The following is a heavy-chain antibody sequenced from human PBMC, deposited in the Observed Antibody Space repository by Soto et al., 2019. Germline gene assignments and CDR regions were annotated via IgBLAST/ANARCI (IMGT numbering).Heavy chain of an antibody. CDR3: ARDLEDGYNLGWFDP. D-gene: IGHD5-12*01. J-gene: IGHJ5*02. CDR2: IYYSGNS. Sequence: SETLSLTCTVSGGSISSYYWSWIRQPPGKGLEWIGYIYYSGNSNYNPSLKSRVTISVDTSKNQFSLKLSSVTAADTAMYYCARDLEDGYNLGWFDPWGQGTLVTVSS. V-gene: IGHV4-59*01. CDR1: GGSISSYY.